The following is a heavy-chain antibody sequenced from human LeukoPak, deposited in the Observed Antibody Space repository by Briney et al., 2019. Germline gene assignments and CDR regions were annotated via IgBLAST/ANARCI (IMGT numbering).Heavy chain of an antibody. V-gene: IGHV4-4*02. CDR3: ARRRNWLDP. CDR2: IYHSGNT. Sequence: SGTLSLTCAVFGGSIGSNIWWSWVRQPPGKGLEWIGEIYHSGNTNYNPSLKSRVTISVDKSKNQFSLTLSSVTAADTAVYYCARRRNWLDPWGQGTLVTVSS. CDR1: GGSIGSNIW. J-gene: IGHJ5*02.